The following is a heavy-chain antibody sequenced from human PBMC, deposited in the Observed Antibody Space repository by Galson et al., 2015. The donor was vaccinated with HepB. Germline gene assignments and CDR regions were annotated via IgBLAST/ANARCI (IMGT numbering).Heavy chain of an antibody. D-gene: IGHD3-16*01. J-gene: IGHJ4*02. V-gene: IGHV2-5*01. CDR3: ALSRKLGMNFDH. CDR1: GFSLRSSGVG. CDR2: IFWNDDK. Sequence: PALVKPTQTLTLACTFSGFSLRSSGVGVGWIRQPPGKALEWLALIFWNDDKRYSRSLKKRLTITKDSSKNQVVLTMTNMDPVNTGTYYCALSRKLGMNFDHWGQGTLVTVSS.